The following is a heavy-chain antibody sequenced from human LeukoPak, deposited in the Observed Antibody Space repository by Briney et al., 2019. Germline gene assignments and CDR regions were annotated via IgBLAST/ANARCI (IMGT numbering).Heavy chain of an antibody. CDR3: ARALRGPIAAAAGTFDY. J-gene: IGHJ4*02. V-gene: IGHV4-30-2*01. Sequence: SETLSLTCTVSGGSISSGGYYWSWIRQPPGKGLEWIGYIYHSGSTYYNPSLKSRVTISVDTSKNQFSLKLSSVTAADTAVYYCARALRGPIAAAAGTFDYWGQGTLVTVSS. D-gene: IGHD6-13*01. CDR1: GGSISSGGYY. CDR2: IYHSGST.